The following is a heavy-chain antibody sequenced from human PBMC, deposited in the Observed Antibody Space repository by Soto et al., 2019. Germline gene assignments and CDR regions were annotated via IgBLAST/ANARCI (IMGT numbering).Heavy chain of an antibody. Sequence: QVQLQQWGAGLLKPSETLSLTCAVYGGSFSGYYWSWIRQPPGKGLEWIGEINHSGSTNYNPSLKRRGTIPVDPSKNQCSRKLSSVTAAATAVYYCARQDYGDYHLRYWGQGTLVTVSS. CDR2: INHSGST. CDR1: GGSFSGYY. CDR3: ARQDYGDYHLRY. J-gene: IGHJ4*02. V-gene: IGHV4-34*01. D-gene: IGHD4-17*01.